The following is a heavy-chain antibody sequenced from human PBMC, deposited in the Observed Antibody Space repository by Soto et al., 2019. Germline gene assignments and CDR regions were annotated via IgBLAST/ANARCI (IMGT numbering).Heavy chain of an antibody. Sequence: QVQLVESGGGVVQPGRSLRLSCAASGFTFSNYGMHWVRQAPGKGLEWVAIIWHDGNNKYYADSVRGRFIISRDNSKNSLYLQMNSLRAEHTAVYYCASDLVGASDSYGLDVWGQGTPVTVSS. J-gene: IGHJ6*02. CDR2: IWHDGNNK. CDR1: GFTFSNYG. V-gene: IGHV3-33*01. D-gene: IGHD1-26*01. CDR3: ASDLVGASDSYGLDV.